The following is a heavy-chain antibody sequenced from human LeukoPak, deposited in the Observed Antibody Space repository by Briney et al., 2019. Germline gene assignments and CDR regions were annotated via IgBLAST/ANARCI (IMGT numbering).Heavy chain of an antibody. J-gene: IGHJ4*02. CDR1: GGSFSGYY. Sequence: TSETLSLTCDVSGGSFSGYYWSWIRQPPGKGLEWIGEINNSGSTNYNPSLKSRIHVSVDPSKKQFSLNLYSVTAADTAVYYCARPSAAYYYDTSGYYLYYFDYWGQGTLVTVSS. V-gene: IGHV4-34*01. CDR2: INNSGST. D-gene: IGHD3-22*01. CDR3: ARPSAAYYYDTSGYYLYYFDY.